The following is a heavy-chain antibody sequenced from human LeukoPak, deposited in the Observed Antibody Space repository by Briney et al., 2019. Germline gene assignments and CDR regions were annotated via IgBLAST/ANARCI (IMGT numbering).Heavy chain of an antibody. Sequence: ASVKVSCKASGYTFTSYAMHWVRQAPGQRLEWIGWINAGNGNTKYSQKFQGRVTITRDTSASTAYMELSSLRSEDTAVYYCARTQKPDYYDSSGYLDAFDIWGQGTMVTVSS. CDR3: ARTQKPDYYDSSGYLDAFDI. V-gene: IGHV1-3*01. CDR2: INAGNGNT. D-gene: IGHD3-22*01. J-gene: IGHJ3*02. CDR1: GYTFTSYA.